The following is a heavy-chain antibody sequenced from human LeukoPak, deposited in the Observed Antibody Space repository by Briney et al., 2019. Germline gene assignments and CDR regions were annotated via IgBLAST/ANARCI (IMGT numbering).Heavy chain of an antibody. D-gene: IGHD2-15*01. V-gene: IGHV4-59*01. CDR3: VRDCTGGSCYPPSDGFDV. J-gene: IGHJ3*01. Sequence: SETLSLTCTVSGGSFISYYWSWVRQSPGQGLEWIGYVYYGGTTSYSPSLKSRVSMSIDRSKNQFSLTLFSVTPADTAIYYCVRDCTGGSCYPPSDGFDVWGQGTKVTVSS. CDR2: VYYGGTT. CDR1: GGSFISYY.